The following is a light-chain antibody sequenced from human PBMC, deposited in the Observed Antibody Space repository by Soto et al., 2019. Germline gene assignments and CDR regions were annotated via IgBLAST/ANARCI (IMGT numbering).Light chain of an antibody. CDR3: QQYGRPPRT. J-gene: IGKJ1*01. V-gene: IGKV3-20*01. CDR2: GAS. CDR1: QSVSSSY. Sequence: EIVLTQSPGTLSLSPGERATLSCRGSQSVSSSYLAWYQQKPCQAPRLLIYGASSRATGIPDRFSGSGSGTDFTLTISRLEPEDFAVYYCQQYGRPPRTFGQGTKVEIK.